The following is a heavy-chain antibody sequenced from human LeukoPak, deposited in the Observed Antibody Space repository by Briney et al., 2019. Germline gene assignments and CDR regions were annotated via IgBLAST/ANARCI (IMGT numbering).Heavy chain of an antibody. J-gene: IGHJ4*02. V-gene: IGHV3-53*05. CDR3: ARDSGFSGTQRGEY. CDR2: IYSGGST. Sequence: GGSLRLSCAASGFTVSRNYLTWVRQAPGKGLEWVSVIYSGGSTYYADSVKGRFTISTDNSKNMLYLQMNSLRAGDTAVYYCARDSGFSGTQRGEYWGQGTLVTVSS. CDR1: GFTVSRNY. D-gene: IGHD3/OR15-3a*01.